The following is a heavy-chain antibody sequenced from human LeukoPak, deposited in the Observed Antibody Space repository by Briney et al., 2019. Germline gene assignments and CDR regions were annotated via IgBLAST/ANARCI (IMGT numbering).Heavy chain of an antibody. Sequence: GRSLRLSCAASGFTFSSYGMHWVRQAPGKGLEWVAVIWYDGSNKYYADSVKGRFTISRDNSKTTLYLEMNSLRAEDTAVYYCARRTYDSSGFDNWGQGTLVTVSS. CDR1: GFTFSSYG. CDR3: ARRTYDSSGFDN. D-gene: IGHD3-22*01. J-gene: IGHJ4*02. V-gene: IGHV3-33*01. CDR2: IWYDGSNK.